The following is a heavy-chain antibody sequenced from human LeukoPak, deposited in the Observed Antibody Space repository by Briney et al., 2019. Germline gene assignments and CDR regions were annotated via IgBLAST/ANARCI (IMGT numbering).Heavy chain of an antibody. CDR3: ARWLQQNYYYYMDV. CDR1: GYTFTGYY. J-gene: IGHJ6*03. CDR2: INPKSGGT. Sequence: ASVKVSCKASGYTFTGYYIHWVRQAPGQGLEWMGWINPKSGGTNYAQKFQGRVTMTRDTSISTAYMELSRLRSDDTAVYYCARWLQQNYYYYMDVWGKGTTVTVSS. D-gene: IGHD5-24*01. V-gene: IGHV1-2*02.